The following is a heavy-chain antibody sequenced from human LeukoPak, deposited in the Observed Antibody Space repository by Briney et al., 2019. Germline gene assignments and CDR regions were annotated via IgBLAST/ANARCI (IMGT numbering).Heavy chain of an antibody. CDR2: ISPSGGST. CDR3: AREDVVLVDAVRCYYYGMDV. J-gene: IGHJ6*02. CDR1: GYNFISYY. V-gene: IGHV1-46*01. Sequence: ASVKVSCKASGYNFISYYMHWVRRAPGQGLEWMGIISPSGGSTSYAQKFQDRVTMTRDTSTSTVYMELSSLKSEDTAVYYCAREDVVLVDAVRCYYYGMDVWGQGTTVTVSS. D-gene: IGHD2-8*01.